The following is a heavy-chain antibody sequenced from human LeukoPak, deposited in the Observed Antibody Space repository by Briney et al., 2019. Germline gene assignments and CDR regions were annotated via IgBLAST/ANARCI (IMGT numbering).Heavy chain of an antibody. CDR3: ARDAGHQLSRRNYYAMDV. CDR2: IYYGGST. D-gene: IGHD2-2*01. J-gene: IGHJ6*02. V-gene: IGHV4-39*07. CDR1: GDSIRSTSYY. Sequence: PSETLSLTCTVSGDSIRSTSYYWAWIRQPPGKGLEWIGSIYYGGSTYYNSSLKSRVTISVDISKNQFSLKVSPVTAADTAVYYCARDAGHQLSRRNYYAMDVWGQGTTVTVSS.